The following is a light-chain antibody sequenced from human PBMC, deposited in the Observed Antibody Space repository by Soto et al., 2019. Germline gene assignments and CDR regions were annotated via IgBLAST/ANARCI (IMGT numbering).Light chain of an antibody. Sequence: SYERTQPPSVSEAPGKTAKIACGGNNIGSKSVHWYQQKPGQAPVLVIYYDSDRPSGIPERFSGSNSGNTATLTISRVEAGDEADYYCQVWDSSSDHVVFGGGTKLTVL. CDR2: YDS. CDR1: NIGSKS. CDR3: QVWDSSSDHVV. V-gene: IGLV3-21*04. J-gene: IGLJ2*01.